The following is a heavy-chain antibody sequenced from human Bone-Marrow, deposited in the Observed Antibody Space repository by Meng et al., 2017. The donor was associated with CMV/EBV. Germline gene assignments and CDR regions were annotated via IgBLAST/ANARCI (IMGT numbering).Heavy chain of an antibody. CDR2: IYHSGST. CDR3: ARHASPQDYYGSGSSFDY. J-gene: IGHJ4*02. V-gene: IGHV4-39*01. D-gene: IGHD3-10*01. Sequence: GSLRLSCAVYGGSFSSSSYYWGWIRQPPGKGLEWIGSIYHSGSTYYNPSLKSRVTISVDTSKNQFSLKLSSVTAADTAVYYCARHASPQDYYGSGSSFDYWGQGTLVTVSS. CDR1: GGSFSSSSYY.